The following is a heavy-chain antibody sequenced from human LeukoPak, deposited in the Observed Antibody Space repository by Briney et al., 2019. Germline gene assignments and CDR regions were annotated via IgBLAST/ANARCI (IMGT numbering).Heavy chain of an antibody. J-gene: IGHJ4*02. V-gene: IGHV3-23*01. Sequence: GGSLGLSCAASGFSFSSYAMSWVRQAPGKGLEWVSTVSGSGGSTYYADSVKGRFTISRDNSKNTLYLQMNSLRAEDTAVYYCAKDNRGDNWNDLAIDYWGQGTLVTVSS. CDR1: GFSFSSYA. D-gene: IGHD1-20*01. CDR3: AKDNRGDNWNDLAIDY. CDR2: VSGSGGST.